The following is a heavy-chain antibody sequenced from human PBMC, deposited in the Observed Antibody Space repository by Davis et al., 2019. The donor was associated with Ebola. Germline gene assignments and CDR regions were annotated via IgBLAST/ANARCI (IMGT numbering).Heavy chain of an antibody. J-gene: IGHJ6*02. V-gene: IGHV4-34*01. CDR3: ARRGIVVVPAAFSRGYYYYGMDV. D-gene: IGHD2-2*01. CDR1: GGSFSGYY. Sequence: SETLSLTCAVYGGSFSGYYWSWIRQPPGKGLEWIGEINHSGSTNYNPSLKSRVTISVDTSKNQFSLKLSSVTAADTAVYYCARRGIVVVPAAFSRGYYYYGMDVWGQGTTVTVSS. CDR2: INHSGST.